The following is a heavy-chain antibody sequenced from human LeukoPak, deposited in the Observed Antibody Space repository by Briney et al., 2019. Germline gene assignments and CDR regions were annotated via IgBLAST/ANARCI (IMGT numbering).Heavy chain of an antibody. CDR2: IKQDGSDK. Sequence: GGSLRLSCAASGFTLTSNWMSWVRQAPGKGLEWVANIKQDGSDKCYVDSVKGRFTISRDNAKSSLYLQMNSLRDEDTAVYHCTRETWFIGNWGQGILVTVSS. CDR1: GFTLTSNW. D-gene: IGHD2-8*02. CDR3: TRETWFIGN. J-gene: IGHJ4*02. V-gene: IGHV3-7*01.